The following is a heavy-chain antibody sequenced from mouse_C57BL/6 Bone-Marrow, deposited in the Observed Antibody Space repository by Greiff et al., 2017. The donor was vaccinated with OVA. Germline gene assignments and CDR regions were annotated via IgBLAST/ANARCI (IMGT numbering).Heavy chain of an antibody. V-gene: IGHV5-17*01. Sequence: EVKVEESGGGLVKPGGSLKLSCAASGFTFSDYGMHWVRQAPEKGLEWVAYISSGSSTIYYADTVKCRFTISRDNAKNTLFLQMTSLRSEDTAMYYCARPGYYGSSAWFAYWGQGTLVTVSA. CDR2: ISSGSSTI. CDR3: ARPGYYGSSAWFAY. J-gene: IGHJ3*01. CDR1: GFTFSDYG. D-gene: IGHD1-1*01.